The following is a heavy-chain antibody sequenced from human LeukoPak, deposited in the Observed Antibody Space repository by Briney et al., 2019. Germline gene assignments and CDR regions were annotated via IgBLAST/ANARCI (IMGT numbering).Heavy chain of an antibody. Sequence: GGSLRLSCAASGITFSSYAMSWVRQAPGKGLEWVSAISGSGGSTYYADSVKGRFTISRDNSKNTLYLQMNSLRAEDTAVYYCAKDFISRRIIAVAGTKTLYDYWGQGTLVTVSS. CDR3: AKDFISRRIIAVAGTKTLYDY. V-gene: IGHV3-23*01. D-gene: IGHD6-19*01. J-gene: IGHJ4*02. CDR1: GITFSSYA. CDR2: ISGSGGST.